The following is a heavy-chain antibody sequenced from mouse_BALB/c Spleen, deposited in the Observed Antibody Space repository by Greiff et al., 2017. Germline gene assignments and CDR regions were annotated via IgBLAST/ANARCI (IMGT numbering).Heavy chain of an antibody. V-gene: IGHV1-53*01. Sequence: VQLQQPGAELVKPGSSVMLSCKASGYTFTSYYMYWVKQRPGQGLEWIGGINPSNGGTNFNEKFKSKATLTADKSSSTAYMQLSSLTSEDSAVYYCTRSELLRTCCFDYWGQGTTLTVSS. CDR1: GYTFTSYY. CDR3: TRSELLRTCCFDY. D-gene: IGHD1-1*01. CDR2: INPSNGGT. J-gene: IGHJ2*01.